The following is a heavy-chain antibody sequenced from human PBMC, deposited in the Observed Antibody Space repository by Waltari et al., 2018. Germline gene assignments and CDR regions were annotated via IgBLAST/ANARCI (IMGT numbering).Heavy chain of an antibody. Sequence: EVHLVESGGGLVQPGGSLRLSCASSGFTFTDYWMIWVRQATGKGPEWVANIHKDGSEKNYVDYVKGRFTISRDNAKDSVYLQMNSLRADDTAMYYCVRDHWGPDYWGQGTLVTVSS. CDR1: GFTFTDYW. J-gene: IGHJ4*02. V-gene: IGHV3-7*01. D-gene: IGHD7-27*01. CDR2: IHKDGSEK. CDR3: VRDHWGPDY.